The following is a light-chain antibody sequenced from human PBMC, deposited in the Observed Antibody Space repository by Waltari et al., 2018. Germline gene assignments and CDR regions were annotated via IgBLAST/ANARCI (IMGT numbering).Light chain of an antibody. Sequence: QSALTQPASVSGSPGQSITISCTGTSSDVGCYNLVSWYQQHPGKAPKLMIYEDSKRPSGVSNRFSGSKSGNTASLTISGLQAEDEADYYCCSYAGSSNWVFGGGTKLTVL. CDR2: EDS. V-gene: IGLV2-23*01. CDR3: CSYAGSSNWV. CDR1: SSDVGCYNL. J-gene: IGLJ3*02.